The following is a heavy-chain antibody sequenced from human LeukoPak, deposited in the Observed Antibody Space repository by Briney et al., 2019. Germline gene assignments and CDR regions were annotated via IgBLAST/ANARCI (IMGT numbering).Heavy chain of an antibody. CDR3: ITPLPYSAQ. V-gene: IGHV3-15*07. D-gene: IGHD2-21*01. Sequence: GGSLRLSCAASGFTVSSTYMNWVRQAPGKGLEWVGRIKPKTDGETTEYAAPVKDGFSISRDDSKSMMYLQMNSLKTEDTAVYYCITPLPYSAQGGQGTLVTVSS. CDR2: IKPKTDGETT. J-gene: IGHJ4*02. CDR1: GFTVSSTY.